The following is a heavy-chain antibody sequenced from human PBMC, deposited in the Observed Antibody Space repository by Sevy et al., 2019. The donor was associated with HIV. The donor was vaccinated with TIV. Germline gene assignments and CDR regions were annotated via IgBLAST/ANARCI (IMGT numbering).Heavy chain of an antibody. CDR1: GYTFKNDV. CDR2: VTGKNGDT. D-gene: IGHD3-9*01. J-gene: IGHJ4*02. V-gene: IGHV1-18*01. CDR3: ARGQYFFDY. Sequence: ASVKVSCKDYGYTFKNDVITWVRQAPGQGLEWMGWVTGKNGDTRYAHNLQARVTMTRDTSTSTAYMDLRSLTADDTAVYYCARGQYFFDYWAQGTVVTVSS.